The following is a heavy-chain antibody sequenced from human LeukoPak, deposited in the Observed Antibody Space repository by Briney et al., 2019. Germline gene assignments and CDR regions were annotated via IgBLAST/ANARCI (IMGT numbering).Heavy chain of an antibody. CDR2: LYFRVIT. CDR3: ATSPDSGDYWGWFDS. V-gene: IGHV4-39*07. J-gene: IGHJ5*01. Sequence: SETLSLTCTVSDGSIRSSTDYWGWIRQSPGKGLEWIGSLYFRVITYYNPSLKSRVTISVDTSKNQFSLKLSSVTAADTAVYYCATSPDSGDYWGWFDSWGQGTLVTVSS. CDR1: DGSIRSSTDY. D-gene: IGHD4-17*01.